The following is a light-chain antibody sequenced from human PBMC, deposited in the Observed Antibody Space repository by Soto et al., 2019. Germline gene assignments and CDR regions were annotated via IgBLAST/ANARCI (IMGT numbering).Light chain of an antibody. Sequence: DIQLTQSPSFLSASVGDRVTITCRASQGISSDLAWYQQKPGKAPKLLIYAASTLQTGVPSRFSGSGAGTDVTLTISSLQPEDLATYCGQHRKNYPPYTFGQGTKVEIK. V-gene: IGKV1-9*01. CDR1: QGISSD. CDR2: AAS. J-gene: IGKJ2*01. CDR3: QHRKNYPPYT.